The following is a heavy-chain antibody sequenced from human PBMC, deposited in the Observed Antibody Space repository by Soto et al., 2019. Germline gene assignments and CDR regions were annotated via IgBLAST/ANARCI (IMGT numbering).Heavy chain of an antibody. D-gene: IGHD4-17*01. Sequence: QVQLVQSGDEVKTPGSSVKVSCKASGATFSSYAIIWVRQAPGQGLEWMGGMIPSFGTANYAQKFQGRVTITADESTSTAYMELSSLRSEDTAVYYCARAHDYGDYVDYYYGMDVWGQGTTVTVSS. CDR3: ARAHDYGDYVDYYYGMDV. CDR1: GATFSSYA. V-gene: IGHV1-69*01. J-gene: IGHJ6*02. CDR2: MIPSFGTA.